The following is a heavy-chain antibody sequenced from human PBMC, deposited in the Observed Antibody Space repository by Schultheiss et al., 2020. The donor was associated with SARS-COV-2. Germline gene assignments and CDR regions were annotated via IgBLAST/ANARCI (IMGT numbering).Heavy chain of an antibody. V-gene: IGHV4-38-2*01. CDR1: GYSISSGYY. D-gene: IGHD3-22*01. CDR3: ASLVRRNYYDSSGYYDY. J-gene: IGHJ4*02. Sequence: SETLSLTCAVSGYSISSGYYWGWIRQPPGKGLEWIGSIYHSGSTNYNPSLKSRVTISVDTSKNQFSLKLSSVTAADTAVYYCASLVRRNYYDSSGYYDYWGQGTLVTVSS. CDR2: IYHSGST.